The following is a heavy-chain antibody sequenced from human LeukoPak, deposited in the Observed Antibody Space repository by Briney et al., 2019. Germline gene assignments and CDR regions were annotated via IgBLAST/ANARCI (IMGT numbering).Heavy chain of an antibody. CDR3: ARSSMIVVVITTPYYFDY. CDR1: GGTFSSYA. J-gene: IGHJ4*02. CDR2: IIPIFGTA. Sequence: SVKVSCKASGGTFSSYAISWVRQAPGQGLEWMGGIIPIFGTANYAQKFQGRVTITADESTSTAYMELSSLRSEDTAVCYCARSSMIVVVITTPYYFDYWGQGTLVTVSS. V-gene: IGHV1-69*13. D-gene: IGHD3-22*01.